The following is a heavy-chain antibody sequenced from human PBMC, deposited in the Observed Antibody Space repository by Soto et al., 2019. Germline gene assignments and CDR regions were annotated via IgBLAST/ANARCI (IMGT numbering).Heavy chain of an antibody. Sequence: LSLTCTVSGGSLSSGGYYWSWIRQHPGKGLEWIGYNYYSGSTYYNPSLKSRVTISVDTSKNQFSLKLNSVTAADTAVYYCASRHSSPYFHYWGQGTLVTVSS. V-gene: IGHV4-30-4*08. CDR1: GGSLSSGGYY. CDR2: NYYSGST. D-gene: IGHD6-13*01. CDR3: ASRHSSPYFHY. J-gene: IGHJ4*02.